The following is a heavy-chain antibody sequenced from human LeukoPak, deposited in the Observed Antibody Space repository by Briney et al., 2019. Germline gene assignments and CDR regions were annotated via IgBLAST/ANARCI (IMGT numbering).Heavy chain of an antibody. Sequence: PGGSLRLSCAASGFTFSSYAMSWVRQAPGKGLEWVSAISGSGGSTYYADSVKGRFTISRDNSKNTLYLQMNSLRAEDTAVYYCAKVGMLFSKFYSSSWYSGYFDYWGQGTLVTVSS. J-gene: IGHJ4*02. CDR2: ISGSGGST. D-gene: IGHD6-13*01. CDR3: AKVGMLFSKFYSSSWYSGYFDY. CDR1: GFTFSSYA. V-gene: IGHV3-23*01.